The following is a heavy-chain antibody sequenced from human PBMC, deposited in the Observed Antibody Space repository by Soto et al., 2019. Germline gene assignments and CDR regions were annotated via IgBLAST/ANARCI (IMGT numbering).Heavy chain of an antibody. CDR3: ARAGSYRYFDY. Sequence: QVQLQESGPGLVKPSETLSLTCSVSGGSVSSGGYYWSWIRQPPGKGLEWIGCIYYSGSTDYNPYLKSRVTMSLDKSKNQCSLKLTSVTAADTAVYFCARAGSYRYFDYWGQGTLVTVSS. CDR2: IYYSGST. D-gene: IGHD3-10*01. V-gene: IGHV4-61*08. CDR1: GGSVSSGGYY. J-gene: IGHJ4*02.